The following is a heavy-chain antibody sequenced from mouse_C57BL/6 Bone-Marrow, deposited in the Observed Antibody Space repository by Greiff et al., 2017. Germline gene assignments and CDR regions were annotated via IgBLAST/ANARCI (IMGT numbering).Heavy chain of an antibody. CDR1: GSTFTSYW. Sequence: QVQLKHPGAELVKPGASVKLSCKASGSTFTSYWMHWVQQRPGRGLEWIGRIDPNSGGTKYNEKLKSKATLTVDKPSSTAYMQLSSLTSEDSEVYYCASTKLQRAMGYWGQGASVTVSS. D-gene: IGHD2-1*01. J-gene: IGHJ4*01. CDR3: ASTKLQRAMGY. CDR2: IDPNSGGT. V-gene: IGHV1-72*01.